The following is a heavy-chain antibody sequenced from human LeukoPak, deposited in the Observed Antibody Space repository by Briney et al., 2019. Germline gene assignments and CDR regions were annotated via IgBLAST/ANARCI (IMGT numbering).Heavy chain of an antibody. CDR2: ISGSGGTT. CDR3: ASGITMIVVFGY. J-gene: IGHJ4*02. CDR1: GFTFSTYA. V-gene: IGHV3-23*01. D-gene: IGHD3-22*01. Sequence: PGGSLRLSCAASGFTFSTYAMSWVRQAPGKGLEWVSSISGSGGTTYYAESVKGRFTISGENSKNTLYLQMNSLRGEDTAVYYCASGITMIVVFGYWGQGTLVSVSS.